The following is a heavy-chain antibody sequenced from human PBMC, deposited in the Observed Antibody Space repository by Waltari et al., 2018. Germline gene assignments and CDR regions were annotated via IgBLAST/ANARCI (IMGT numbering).Heavy chain of an antibody. CDR3: ASPGIAAAGPGEFDY. CDR1: GGTFSSYT. V-gene: IGHV1-69*02. CDR2: IIPILGIA. D-gene: IGHD6-13*01. Sequence: QVQLVQSGAEVKKPGSSVKVSCKASGGTFSSYTISWVRQAPGQGLEWMGRIIPILGIANYAQKFQGRVTITADKSTSTAYMELSSLRSEDTAVYYCASPGIAAAGPGEFDYWGQGTLVTVSS. J-gene: IGHJ4*02.